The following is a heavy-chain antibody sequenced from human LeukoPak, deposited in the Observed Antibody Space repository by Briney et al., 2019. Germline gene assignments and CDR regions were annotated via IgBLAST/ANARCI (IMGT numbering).Heavy chain of an antibody. J-gene: IGHJ5*02. Sequence: SETLSLTCAVYGGSSGGYYWSWIRQPPGNGLEWIGEINHSVSTNYNPSLKSRVTISVDTSKNQLSLNLRSVTAGDTAVYYCARGRLVPHYDFWSGYPNWSDPWGQGT. D-gene: IGHD3-3*01. CDR2: INHSVST. CDR1: GGSSGGYY. CDR3: ARGRLVPHYDFWSGYPNWSDP. V-gene: IGHV4-34*01.